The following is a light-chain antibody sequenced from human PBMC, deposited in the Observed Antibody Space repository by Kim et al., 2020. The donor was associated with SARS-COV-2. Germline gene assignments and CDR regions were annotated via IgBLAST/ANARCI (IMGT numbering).Light chain of an antibody. J-gene: IGLJ3*02. CDR3: LLSYSGARV. CDR1: TGAVPSGHY. Sequence: PGGTVPLTCGSSTGAVPSGHYPCWFQQKPGQAARTLIYDTSNKPSWTPARFSGSLLGGKAALTLSGAQPEDEAEYYCLLSYSGARVFGGGTKLTVL. V-gene: IGLV7-46*01. CDR2: DTS.